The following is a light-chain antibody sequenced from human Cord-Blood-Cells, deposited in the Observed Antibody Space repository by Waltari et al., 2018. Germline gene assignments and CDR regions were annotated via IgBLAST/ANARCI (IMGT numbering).Light chain of an antibody. Sequence: QSALTQPTSVSGSPGQSITISCTGTSSDVGRYNLVYWYQQHPGKAPKLMIYEVSKRPSGVSNRFSGSKSGNTASLTISGLQAEDEADYYCCSYAGSSTVVFGGGTKLTVL. CDR2: EVS. CDR3: CSYAGSSTVV. V-gene: IGLV2-23*02. J-gene: IGLJ2*01. CDR1: SSDVGRYNL.